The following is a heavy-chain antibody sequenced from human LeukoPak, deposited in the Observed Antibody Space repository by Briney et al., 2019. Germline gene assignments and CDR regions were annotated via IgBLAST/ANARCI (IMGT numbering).Heavy chain of an antibody. CDR1: GFTFDDYG. D-gene: IGHD3-16*02. CDR2: INWNGGST. V-gene: IGHV3-20*04. J-gene: IGHJ4*02. CDR3: ARDGNYDYVWGSYRNPFDY. Sequence: GGSLRLSCAASGFTFDDYGMSWVRQAPGKGLEWVSGINWNGGSTGYADSVKVRFTISRDNAKNSLYLQMNSLRAEDTALYYCARDGNYDYVWGSYRNPFDYWGQGTLVTVSS.